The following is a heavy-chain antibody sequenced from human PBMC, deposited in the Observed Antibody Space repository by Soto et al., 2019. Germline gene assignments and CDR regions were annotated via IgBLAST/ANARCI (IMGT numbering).Heavy chain of an antibody. CDR2: IKEDGREK. D-gene: IGHD3-16*01. CDR3: ARGGGGIDN. J-gene: IGHJ4*02. Sequence: EVQVVESGGGLVQPGGSLRLSCSASGFTFSSNWMTWVRQAPEKGLEWVANIKEDGREKNYVDSVKGRFTISRDNAENSVYLQMNSLRAEDTAVYYCARGGGGIDNWGQGTLVTVSS. V-gene: IGHV3-7*01. CDR1: GFTFSSNW.